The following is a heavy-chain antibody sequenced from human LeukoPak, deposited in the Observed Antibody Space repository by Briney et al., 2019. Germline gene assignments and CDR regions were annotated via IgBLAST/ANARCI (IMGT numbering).Heavy chain of an antibody. J-gene: IGHJ1*01. V-gene: IGHV4-38-2*02. CDR3: ARDLSSSWYSTAEYFQH. D-gene: IGHD6-13*01. Sequence: PSETLSLTCTVSGYSISSGYYWGWIRQPPGEGLGWIGSIYHGGSPYYKPSLRSRATISADTSKNQFSLKLSSVTAADTAVYYCARDLSSSWYSTAEYFQHWGQGTLVTVSS. CDR2: IYHGGSP. CDR1: GYSISSGYY.